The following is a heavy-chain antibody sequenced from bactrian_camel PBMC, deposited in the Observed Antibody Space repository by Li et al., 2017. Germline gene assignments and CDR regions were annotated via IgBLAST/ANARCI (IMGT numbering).Heavy chain of an antibody. D-gene: IGHD1*01. J-gene: IGHJ4*01. V-gene: IGHV3S1*01. CDR2: IGPDGDIR. CDR1: GFIFEHYW. Sequence: QLVESGGGSVQPGGSLTLSCAASGFIFEHYWMNWVRQAPGNGLEWVAKIGPDGDIRYYADAVRGRFNVSRDNAKSTMYLRMNSLQPEDTAVYYCVKDWNNQAAQRKGQGTQVTVS.